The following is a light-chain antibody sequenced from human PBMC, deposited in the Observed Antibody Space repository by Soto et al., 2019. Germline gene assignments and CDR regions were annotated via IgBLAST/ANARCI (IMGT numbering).Light chain of an antibody. CDR1: QTVSSY. V-gene: IGKV1-39*01. J-gene: IGKJ5*01. Sequence: DIQMTQSPSSLSASVGDRVNITCRASQTVSSYLNWYQQKPGTVPKLLIYATSNLQSGVPSRFSGRGFGTDFTLTISRLQPEDFATYYCQQSFTTPSFGQGTRLEIK. CDR2: ATS. CDR3: QQSFTTPS.